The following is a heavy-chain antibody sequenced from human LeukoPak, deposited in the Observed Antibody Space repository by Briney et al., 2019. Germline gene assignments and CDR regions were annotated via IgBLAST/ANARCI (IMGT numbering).Heavy chain of an antibody. CDR3: ARETSRIIYY. CDR1: GYSISSGYY. J-gene: IGHJ4*02. V-gene: IGHV4-38-2*02. CDR2: VYHNGNT. Sequence: PSETLSLTCTVSGYSISSGYYWGWIRQPPGKGLEWIANVYHNGNTFYNPSLKSRVTISVDTSNNQFSLTLTSVTAADTAVYFCARETSRIIYYWGQGMLVTVSP.